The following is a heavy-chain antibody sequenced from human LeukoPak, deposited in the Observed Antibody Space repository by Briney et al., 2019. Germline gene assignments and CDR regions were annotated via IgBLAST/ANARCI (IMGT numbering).Heavy chain of an antibody. J-gene: IGHJ4*02. CDR3: ARGRGSFDWPWKF. CDR2: INHSGIT. D-gene: IGHD3-9*01. V-gene: IGHV4-39*07. CDR1: GGSISSGSYY. Sequence: SQTLSLTCTVSGGSISSGSYYWSWIRQPPEKGLEWIGEINHSGITNYSPSLKSRVTVSLDTSKNQFSLKLNSVTAADTALYYCARGRGSFDWPWKFWGQGILVTVSS.